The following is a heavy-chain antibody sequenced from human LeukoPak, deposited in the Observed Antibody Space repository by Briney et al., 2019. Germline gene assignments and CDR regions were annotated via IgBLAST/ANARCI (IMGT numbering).Heavy chain of an antibody. D-gene: IGHD2-15*01. Sequence: PGGSLRLSCAAYGLTVSSDYLAWVRQAPGKGLEWISVIYGAGATYYADSVQGRFTISRDTYSNALYLQMNSLRVEDTAVYHCARLLPASRHYFDYWGQGTLVTVSS. J-gene: IGHJ4*02. V-gene: IGHV3-53*01. CDR1: GLTVSSDY. CDR3: ARLLPASRHYFDY. CDR2: IYGAGAT.